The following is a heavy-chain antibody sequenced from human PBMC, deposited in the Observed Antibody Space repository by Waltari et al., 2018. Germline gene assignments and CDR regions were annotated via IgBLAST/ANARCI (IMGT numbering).Heavy chain of an antibody. V-gene: IGHV3-7*01. CDR3: VRHGFWNFDF. Sequence: EVQLVESGGGLVKPGGSLRLSCAGSGFTFRGNWMAWVRQAPGKGLGWVANIKEDGSKKNYVDSVEGRFTISRDNAKNSLYLQMNSLRAEDTALYYCVRHGFWNFDFWGQGTLVTVSS. CDR1: GFTFRGNW. D-gene: IGHD3-3*01. J-gene: IGHJ4*02. CDR2: IKEDGSKK.